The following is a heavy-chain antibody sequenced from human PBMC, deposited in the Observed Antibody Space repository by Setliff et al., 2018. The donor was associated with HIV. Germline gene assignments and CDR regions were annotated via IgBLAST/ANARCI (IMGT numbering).Heavy chain of an antibody. D-gene: IGHD3-9*01. Sequence: SETLSLTCVVSGDSMDSRKWWSWVRQTPGKGLEYIGTIYPSGNTIYNPSLKSRTTISIDKSNNQFSLKLSSMTAADTAVYYCASSWLHFSAFDIWGQGTMVTVSS. CDR3: ASSWLHFSAFDI. J-gene: IGHJ3*02. CDR2: IYPSGNT. CDR1: GDSMDSRKW. V-gene: IGHV4-4*02.